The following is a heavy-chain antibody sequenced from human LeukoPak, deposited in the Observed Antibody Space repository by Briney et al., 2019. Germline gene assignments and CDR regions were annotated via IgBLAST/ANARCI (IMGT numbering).Heavy chain of an antibody. CDR3: AKGDGHIAAADLDY. V-gene: IGHV1-18*01. Sequence: GASVKVSCKASGYTFTSYGINWVRQAPGQGLEWMGWISAYNGNTNYAQKLQGRVTLTTDISTSTAYLELRSLRSDDTAVYYCAKGDGHIAAADLDYWGQGTLVTVSS. CDR1: GYTFTSYG. J-gene: IGHJ4*02. D-gene: IGHD6-13*01. CDR2: ISAYNGNT.